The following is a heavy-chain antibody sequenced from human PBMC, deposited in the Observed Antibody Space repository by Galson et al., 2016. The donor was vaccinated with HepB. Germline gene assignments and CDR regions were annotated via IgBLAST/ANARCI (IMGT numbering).Heavy chain of an antibody. CDR2: ISYDGSHQ. Sequence: SLRLSCAVSGFTFRIHGIHWVRQAPGKGLEWVAFISYDGSHQSYAGSVTGRFTISRDNSKNTLYLQMNSLRTEDTAVYYCARDRRYNYVWGSYPYFDYWGQGTLVTVSS. CDR1: GFTFRIHG. CDR3: ARDRRYNYVWGSYPYFDY. D-gene: IGHD3-16*02. V-gene: IGHV3-30*03. J-gene: IGHJ4*02.